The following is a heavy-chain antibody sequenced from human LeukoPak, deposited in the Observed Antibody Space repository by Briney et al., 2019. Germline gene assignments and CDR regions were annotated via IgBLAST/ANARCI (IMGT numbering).Heavy chain of an antibody. V-gene: IGHV4-61*02. J-gene: IGHJ3*02. CDR2: IYSSGST. CDR1: GGSISSGSYY. CDR3: ASRTSGSYSGNAFDI. Sequence: SETLSLTCTVSGGSISSGSYYWNWIRRPAGKGLEWIGRIYSSGSTNYNPSLKSRVTMSVDTSKNQFSLKLSSVTAADTAVYYCASRTSGSYSGNAFDIWGQGTMVTVSS. D-gene: IGHD1-26*01.